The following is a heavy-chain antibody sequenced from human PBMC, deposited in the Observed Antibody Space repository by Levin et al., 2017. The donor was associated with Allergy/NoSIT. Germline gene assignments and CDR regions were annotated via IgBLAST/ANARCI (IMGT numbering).Heavy chain of an antibody. J-gene: IGHJ3*02. Sequence: GASVKVSCKASGYTFTSYAMNWVRQAPGQGLEWMGWINTNTGNPTYAQGFTGRFVFSLDTSVSTAYLQISSLKAEDTAVYYCASPDQWLVPLSAFDIWGQGTMVTVSS. CDR2: INTNTGNP. D-gene: IGHD6-19*01. CDR1: GYTFTSYA. V-gene: IGHV7-4-1*02. CDR3: ASPDQWLVPLSAFDI.